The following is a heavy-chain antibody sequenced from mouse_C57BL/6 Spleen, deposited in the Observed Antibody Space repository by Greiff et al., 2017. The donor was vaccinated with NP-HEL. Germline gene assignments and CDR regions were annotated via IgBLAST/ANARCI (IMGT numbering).Heavy chain of an antibody. J-gene: IGHJ1*03. CDR3: ARDRDYYGRYFDV. CDR2: INYDGSST. V-gene: IGHV5-16*01. Sequence: DVKLVESEGGLVQPGSSMKLSCTASGFTFSDYYMAWVRQVPEKGLEWVANINYDGSSTYYLDSLKSRFIISRDNAKNILYLQMSSLKSEDTATYYCARDRDYYGRYFDVWGTGTTVTVSS. D-gene: IGHD1-1*01. CDR1: GFTFSDYY.